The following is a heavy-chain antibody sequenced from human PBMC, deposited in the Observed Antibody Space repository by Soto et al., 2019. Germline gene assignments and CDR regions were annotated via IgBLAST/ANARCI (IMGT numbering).Heavy chain of an antibody. J-gene: IGHJ6*02. V-gene: IGHV3-21*01. CDR2: ISSSSSYI. CDR3: ARDFDSSGYYYGSHIPYGMDV. CDR1: GFTFSSYN. D-gene: IGHD3-22*01. Sequence: EVQLVESGGGLVKPGGSLRLSCVASGFTFSSYNMNWVRQAPGKGLEWVSSISSSSSYIYYADSVKGRFTISRDNAKNSVYLQMNSLRAEDTAVYYCARDFDSSGYYYGSHIPYGMDVWGQGTTVTVSS.